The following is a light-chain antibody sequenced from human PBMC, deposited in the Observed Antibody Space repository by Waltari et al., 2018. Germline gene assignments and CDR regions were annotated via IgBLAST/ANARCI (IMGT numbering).Light chain of an antibody. V-gene: IGKV1-33*01. CDR3: QQYDNVPR. J-gene: IGKJ4*01. CDR1: QDISHY. Sequence: DIQMTQSPSSLSASVGDRFTITCHASQDISHYLNWYQQKRGRAPKLLISDVSNLQRGVPSRFSGSGSGTDFTFTISSLQPEDIATYYCQQYDNVPRFGGGTKVEIK. CDR2: DVS.